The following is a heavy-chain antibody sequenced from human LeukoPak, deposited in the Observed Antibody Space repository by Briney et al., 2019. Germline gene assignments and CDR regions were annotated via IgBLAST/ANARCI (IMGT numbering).Heavy chain of an antibody. CDR3: ARADRGAAAATNWFDP. J-gene: IGHJ5*02. CDR2: IYYSGST. CDR1: GGSVSSHY. Sequence: SETLSLTCTVSGGSVSSHYWSWIRQPPGKGLEWIGYIYYSGSTNYNPSLKSRVTISEDTSKNQFSLKLSSVTAADTAVYYCARADRGAAAATNWFDPWGQGTLVTVSS. V-gene: IGHV4-59*02. D-gene: IGHD6-13*01.